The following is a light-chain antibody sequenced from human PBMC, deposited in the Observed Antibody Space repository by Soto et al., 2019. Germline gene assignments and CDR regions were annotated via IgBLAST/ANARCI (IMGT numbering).Light chain of an antibody. V-gene: IGKV3-15*01. CDR1: QSVSSN. CDR3: QQYNNWPQT. J-gene: IGKJ1*01. Sequence: EIVMTQSPATLSVSPGERATISCRASQSVSSNLAWYRQKPGQAPSLLIYGASTRATGIPYRFSGSGSGTEFTLTISSLQSEDFAVYCCQQYNNWPQTFGQGTKVEIK. CDR2: GAS.